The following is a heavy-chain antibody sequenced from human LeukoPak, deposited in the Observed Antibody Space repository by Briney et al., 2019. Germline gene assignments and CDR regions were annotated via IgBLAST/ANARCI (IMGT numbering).Heavy chain of an antibody. D-gene: IGHD2-2*01. CDR3: ARGDCSSTSCYLEYNWFDP. CDR2: ISAYNGNT. J-gene: IGHJ5*02. Sequence: ASVNVSCEASGYTFTSYGISWVRQAPGQGLEWMGWISAYNGNTNYAQKLQGRVTMTTDTSTSTPYMELRSLRSDDTAVYYCARGDCSSTSCYLEYNWFDPWGQGTLVTVSS. V-gene: IGHV1-18*01. CDR1: GYTFTSYG.